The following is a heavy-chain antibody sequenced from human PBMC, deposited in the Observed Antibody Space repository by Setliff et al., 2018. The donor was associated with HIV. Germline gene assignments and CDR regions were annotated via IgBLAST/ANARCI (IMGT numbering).Heavy chain of an antibody. CDR1: GFTFSSYA. V-gene: IGHV3-23*01. CDR3: ARDSGTTMGASGPGY. Sequence: PGGSLRLSCAASGFTFSSYAMSWVRQAPGKGLEWVSAISGSGGSTYYADSVKGRFTISRDNAKNSLYLQMNSLTADDTAVYYCARDSGTTMGASGPGYWGQGTLVTVSS. CDR2: ISGSGGST. D-gene: IGHD1-26*01. J-gene: IGHJ4*02.